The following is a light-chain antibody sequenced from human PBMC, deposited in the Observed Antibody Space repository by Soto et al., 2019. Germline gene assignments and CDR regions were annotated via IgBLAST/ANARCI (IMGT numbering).Light chain of an antibody. Sequence: QSALTQPASVSGSPGQSIAISCTGTRSDVGGYNYVSWYQQPPGKAPKLIIYDVSDRPPGVSTRFSGSKSGNTASLTISGLQADDEADYYCSSYTSQSTVVFGGGTQLTVL. CDR1: RSDVGGYNY. J-gene: IGLJ3*02. CDR2: DVS. V-gene: IGLV2-14*01. CDR3: SSYTSQSTVV.